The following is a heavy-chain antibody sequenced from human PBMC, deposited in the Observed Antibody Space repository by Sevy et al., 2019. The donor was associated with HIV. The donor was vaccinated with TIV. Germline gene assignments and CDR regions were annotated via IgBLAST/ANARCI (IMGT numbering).Heavy chain of an antibody. Sequence: GGSLRLSCAASGFTFSSYAMSWVRQAPGKGLEWVSAISGSGGSTYYADSVKGRFPISRDNSKNTLYLQMNSLRAEDTAVYYCAKEDGPYCSSTSCYTFGGYYFDYWGQGTLVTVSS. CDR3: AKEDGPYCSSTSCYTFGGYYFDY. CDR2: ISGSGGST. J-gene: IGHJ4*02. V-gene: IGHV3-23*01. CDR1: GFTFSSYA. D-gene: IGHD2-2*02.